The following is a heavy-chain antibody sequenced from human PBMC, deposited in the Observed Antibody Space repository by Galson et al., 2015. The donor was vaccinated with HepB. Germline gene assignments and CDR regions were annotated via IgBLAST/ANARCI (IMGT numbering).Heavy chain of an antibody. V-gene: IGHV3-23*01. CDR2: ISGSGGST. CDR1: GFTFNSFA. J-gene: IGHJ4*02. D-gene: IGHD6-13*01. CDR3: CPSGTAGNFDY. Sequence: SLRLSCAASGFTFNSFAMIWVRQAPGKGLEWVSSISGSGGSTYYADSVKGRFSISRDNSKNTVYLQMNSLRAEDTAAYFCCPSGTAGNFDYWGQGTLVTVSS.